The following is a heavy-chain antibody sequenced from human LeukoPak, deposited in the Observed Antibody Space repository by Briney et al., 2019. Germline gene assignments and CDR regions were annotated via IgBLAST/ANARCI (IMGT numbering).Heavy chain of an antibody. CDR3: ARSKAHLSTSWYGNWFDP. Sequence: ASETLSLTCTVSGGSISSSSYYWGWIRQPPGKGLEWIASIYHSGDTYYNPSLRSRVTISLDTSKNQLSLKLSSVTAADTAVYYCARSKAHLSTSWYGNWFDPWGQGTLVTVSS. CDR1: GGSISSSSYY. J-gene: IGHJ5*02. V-gene: IGHV4-39*07. D-gene: IGHD2-2*01. CDR2: IYHSGDT.